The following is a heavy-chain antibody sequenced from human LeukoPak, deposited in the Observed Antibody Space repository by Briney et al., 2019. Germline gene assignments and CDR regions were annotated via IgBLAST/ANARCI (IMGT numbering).Heavy chain of an antibody. CDR1: PFTFSSYA. D-gene: IGHD6-13*01. Sequence: GGSLRLSCAASPFTFSSYAMSWVRQAPGKGLEWVSAISGSGGSTYYADSVKGRFTISRDNSKNTLYLQMNSLRAEDTAVYYCAKDRYSSSWYSDYWGQGTLVTVSS. CDR3: AKDRYSSSWYSDY. V-gene: IGHV3-23*01. J-gene: IGHJ4*02. CDR2: ISGSGGST.